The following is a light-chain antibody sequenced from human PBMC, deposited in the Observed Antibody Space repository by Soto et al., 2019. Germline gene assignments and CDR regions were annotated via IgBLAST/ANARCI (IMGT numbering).Light chain of an antibody. CDR1: QTIATY. V-gene: IGKV1-39*01. J-gene: IGKJ4*01. CDR3: QQSYSSLVT. CDR2: TSS. Sequence: IEMTQSPASLSASVGDRVTITCRASQTIATYLNWFQHKSGRAPKLLIYTSSSVNSGDSSRVRGSGSGTDFTLTINDVQPEDSATYYCQQSYSSLVTFGAGTKVEIK.